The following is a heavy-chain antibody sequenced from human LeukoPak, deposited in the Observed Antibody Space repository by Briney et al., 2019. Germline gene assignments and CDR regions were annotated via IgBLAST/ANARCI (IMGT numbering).Heavy chain of an antibody. Sequence: PGGSLRLSCAASEFTVSSNYMSWVRQAPGKGLEWVSVIFGGGSTYYADSVKGRFTISRDDSKNTLYLLMDTLRVEDTAVYYCARGGAGRVHYFDYWGQGTLVTVSS. CDR3: ARGGAGRVHYFDY. V-gene: IGHV3-66*01. CDR2: IFGGGST. CDR1: EFTVSSNY. J-gene: IGHJ4*02. D-gene: IGHD1-26*01.